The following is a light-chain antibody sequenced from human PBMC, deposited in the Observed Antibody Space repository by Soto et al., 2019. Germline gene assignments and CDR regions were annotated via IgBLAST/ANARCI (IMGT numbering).Light chain of an antibody. CDR1: QSISSY. J-gene: IGKJ2*01. CDR2: AAS. Sequence: DIQMTQSPSSLSASVGDRVTITCRASQSISSYINWYQQKPGKAPKLLIYAASSLQSGVPSRFSGSGSGTDFTLTIISLQPEDFATYYCQQSYSTPYTFGQGTKLEIK. CDR3: QQSYSTPYT. V-gene: IGKV1-39*01.